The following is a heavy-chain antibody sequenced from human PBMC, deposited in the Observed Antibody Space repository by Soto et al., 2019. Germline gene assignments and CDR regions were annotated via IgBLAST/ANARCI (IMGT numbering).Heavy chain of an antibody. V-gene: IGHV4-39*01. CDR2: IYYSGST. CDR1: GGSISSSSYY. Sequence: SETLSLTCTVSGGSISSSSYYWGWIRQPPGKGLEWIGSIYYSGSTYYNPSLKSRVTISVDTSKNQFSLKLRSVTAADTAVYYCATGGGYGVTPYGVAVANWFDPWGQGTLVTVSS. D-gene: IGHD3-16*01. CDR3: ATGGGYGVTPYGVAVANWFDP. J-gene: IGHJ5*02.